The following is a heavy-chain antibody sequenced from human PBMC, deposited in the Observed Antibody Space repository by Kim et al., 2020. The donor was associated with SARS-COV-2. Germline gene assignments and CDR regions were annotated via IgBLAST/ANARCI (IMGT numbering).Heavy chain of an antibody. J-gene: IGHJ4*02. CDR3: ARTGYYGSSGYYLGHFDY. Sequence: ASVKVSCKASGYTFSRYAISWVRQAPGQGLEWMGWISGSNGNRNYAQKLQGRVTMTTDTSTSTAYMELRSLRSDDTAMYYCARTGYYGSSGYYLGHFDYWGQGTLVTVSS. CDR1: GYTFSRYA. D-gene: IGHD3-22*01. V-gene: IGHV1-18*01. CDR2: ISGSNGNR.